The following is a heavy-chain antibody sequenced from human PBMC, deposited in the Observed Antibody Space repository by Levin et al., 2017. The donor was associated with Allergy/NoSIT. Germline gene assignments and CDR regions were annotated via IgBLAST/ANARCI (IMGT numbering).Heavy chain of an antibody. J-gene: IGHJ2*01. CDR1: GGSISSGGYY. D-gene: IGHD2-8*02. V-gene: IGHV4-31*03. CDR3: ARDGPRKYCTGGVCPPYWYFDL. CDR2: IYYSGST. Sequence: SETLSLTCTVSGGSISSGGYYWSWIRQHPGKGLKWIGYIYYSGSTYYNPSLKSRVTISVDTSKNQFSLKLSSVTAADTAVYYCARDGPRKYCTGGVCPPYWYFDLWGRGTLVTVSS.